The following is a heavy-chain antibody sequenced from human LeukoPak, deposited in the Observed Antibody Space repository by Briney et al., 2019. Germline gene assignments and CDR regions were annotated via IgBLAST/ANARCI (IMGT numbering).Heavy chain of an antibody. Sequence: PSETLSLTCSVSGGSISSYYWSWIRQPPGKGLEWIGYIYYSGSTNYNPSLRSRVTISVDTSKNQFSLKLSSVTAADTAVYYCARFPPGGYFDYWGQGTLVTVSS. CDR3: ARFPPGGYFDY. V-gene: IGHV4-59*01. J-gene: IGHJ4*02. CDR1: GGSISSYY. CDR2: IYYSGST. D-gene: IGHD3-10*01.